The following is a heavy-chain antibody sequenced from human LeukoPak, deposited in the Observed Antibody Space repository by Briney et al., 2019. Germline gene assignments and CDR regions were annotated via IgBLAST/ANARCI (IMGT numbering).Heavy chain of an antibody. CDR3: ARGGGLDV. CDR2: INHNGNVN. Sequence: GGSLRLSCAASGFTFSSYWMTWVRQAPGKGLEWVASINHNGNVNYYVDSVKGRFTISRDNAKNSLYLQMSNLRAEDTAVYFCARGGGLDVWGQGATVTVSS. V-gene: IGHV3-7*03. J-gene: IGHJ6*02. D-gene: IGHD3-16*01. CDR1: GFTFSSYW.